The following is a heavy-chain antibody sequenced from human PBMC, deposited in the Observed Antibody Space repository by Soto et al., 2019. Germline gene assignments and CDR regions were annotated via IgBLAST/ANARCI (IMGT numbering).Heavy chain of an antibody. CDR1: GFTFSSYS. J-gene: IGHJ6*03. CDR3: ARPGHYYYYYMDV. V-gene: IGHV3-21*01. Sequence: EVQLVESGGGLVKPGGSLRLSCAASGFTFSSYSMNWVRQAPGKGLEWVSSISSSSSYIYYADSVKGRFTISRDNAKNSLYLQMNSLRAEDTVVYYCARPGHYYYYYMDVWGKGTTVTVSS. CDR2: ISSSSSYI.